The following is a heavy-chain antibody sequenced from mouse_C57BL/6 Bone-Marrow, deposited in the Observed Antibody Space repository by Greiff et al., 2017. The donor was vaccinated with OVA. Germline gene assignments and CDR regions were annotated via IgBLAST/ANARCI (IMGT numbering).Heavy chain of an antibody. CDR1: GFTFSSYA. V-gene: IGHV5-4*01. D-gene: IGHD1-1*01. CDR3: ARDKGFYYGSSHYFDY. Sequence: EVKLVESGGGLVKPGGSLKLSCAASGFTFSSYAMSWVRQTPEKRLEWVATISDGGSYTYYTDNVKGRFTISRDNAKNNLYLQMSHLKSEDTAMYYCARDKGFYYGSSHYFDYWGQGTTLTVAS. J-gene: IGHJ2*01. CDR2: ISDGGSYT.